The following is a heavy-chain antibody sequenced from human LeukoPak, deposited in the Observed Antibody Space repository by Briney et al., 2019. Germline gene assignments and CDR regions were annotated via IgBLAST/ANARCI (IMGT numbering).Heavy chain of an antibody. Sequence: PGGSLRLSCAASGFTFSSYAMSWVRQAPGKGLEWVSAISGSGGSTYYADSVKGRFTISRDNSKNTLYLQMNSLRAEDTAVYYCANGAILYYYDSSGYYFPPSDYWGQGTLVTVSS. CDR1: GFTFSSYA. CDR2: ISGSGGST. V-gene: IGHV3-23*01. J-gene: IGHJ4*02. D-gene: IGHD3-22*01. CDR3: ANGAILYYYDSSGYYFPPSDY.